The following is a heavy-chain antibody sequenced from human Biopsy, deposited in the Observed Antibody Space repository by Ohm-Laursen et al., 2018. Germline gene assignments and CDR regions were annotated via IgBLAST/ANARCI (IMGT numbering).Heavy chain of an antibody. CDR1: GDSISSYY. CDR3: ARDRGYYSDRTVPGYFDL. CDR2: VYYTGST. Sequence: TLSLTCSVSGDSISSYYWSWIRQPPGQGLEWIGYVYYTGSTDYNPSLQSRVTISGDTSKNHFSLRLRSVTPADTAIYCARDRGYYSDRTVPGYFDLWGRGTLVTVSS. D-gene: IGHD3-22*01. V-gene: IGHV4-59*01. J-gene: IGHJ2*01.